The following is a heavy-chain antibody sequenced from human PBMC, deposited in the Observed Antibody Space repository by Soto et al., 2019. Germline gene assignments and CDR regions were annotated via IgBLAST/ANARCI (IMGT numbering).Heavy chain of an antibody. CDR2: ISWDGGTT. CDR1: GFTFDAYA. D-gene: IGHD2-15*01. CDR3: AKDAPRYCSSSSCSTGFDH. J-gene: IGHJ5*02. Sequence: LRLSCAASGFTFDAYAIHWVRQAPGKGLEWVSLISWDGGTTFYADSVKGRFSVSRDNSKNSVYLQMNSPRVEDSGLYYCAKDAPRYCSSSSCSTGFDHWGKGTQVTVS. V-gene: IGHV3-43D*04.